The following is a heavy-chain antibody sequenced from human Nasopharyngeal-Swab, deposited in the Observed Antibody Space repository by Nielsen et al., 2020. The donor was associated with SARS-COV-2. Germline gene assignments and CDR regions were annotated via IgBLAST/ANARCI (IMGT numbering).Heavy chain of an antibody. J-gene: IGHJ4*02. CDR1: GFSLSTSGMC. Sequence: SGPMLVKPTQTLTLTCTFSGFSLSTSGMCVSWIRQPPGKALEWLALIDWDDDKYYSTSLKTRLTISKDTSKNQVVLTMTNMDPVDTATYYCARTYYYDSSGYSSLDYWGQGTLVTVSS. CDR2: IDWDDDK. CDR3: ARTYYYDSSGYSSLDY. D-gene: IGHD3-22*01. V-gene: IGHV2-70*01.